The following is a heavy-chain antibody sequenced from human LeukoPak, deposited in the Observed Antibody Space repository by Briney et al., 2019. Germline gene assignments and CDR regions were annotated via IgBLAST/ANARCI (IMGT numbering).Heavy chain of an antibody. CDR1: GFTFSSYG. D-gene: IGHD2-2*01. J-gene: IGHJ6*03. CDR2: ISYDGSNK. V-gene: IGHV3-30*18. CDR3: AKEPGYCSSTSCYVFYYYYYMDV. Sequence: GGSLRLSCAASGFTFSSYGMHWVRQAPGKGLEWVAVISYDGSNKYYADSVKGRFTISRDNSKNTLYLQMNSLRAEDTAVYYCAKEPGYCSSTSCYVFYYYYYMDVWGKGTTVTVSS.